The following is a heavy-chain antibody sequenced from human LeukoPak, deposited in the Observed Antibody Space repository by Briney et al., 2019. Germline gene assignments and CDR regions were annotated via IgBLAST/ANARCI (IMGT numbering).Heavy chain of an antibody. D-gene: IGHD1-26*01. J-gene: IGHJ6*02. CDR1: GFTFSSYG. V-gene: IGHV3-33*01. CDR3: ARDIGRDYYYGMDV. Sequence: GGSLRLSCAASGFTFSSYGMHWVRQAPGKGLEWVAVIWYDGSNKYYADSVKGRFTISRDNSKNTLYLQRNSLRAEDTAVYYCARDIGRDYYYGMDVWGQGTTVTVSS. CDR2: IWYDGSNK.